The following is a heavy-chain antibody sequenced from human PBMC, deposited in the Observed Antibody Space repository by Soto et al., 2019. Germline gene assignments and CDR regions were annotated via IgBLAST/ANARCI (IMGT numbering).Heavy chain of an antibody. V-gene: IGHV3-9*01. CDR2: ISWESGII. CDR3: AKDNTGWSGSPIDF. Sequence: DVQLVESGGGLVQPGRSLRLSCAASGFTFENYAMHWVRQAPGKGLEWVSGISWESGIIGYADSVKGRFTISRDNAKNFLYLQMDSLRAEDTALYYCAKDNTGWSGSPIDFWGQGTLVTVSS. CDR1: GFTFENYA. D-gene: IGHD6-19*01. J-gene: IGHJ4*02.